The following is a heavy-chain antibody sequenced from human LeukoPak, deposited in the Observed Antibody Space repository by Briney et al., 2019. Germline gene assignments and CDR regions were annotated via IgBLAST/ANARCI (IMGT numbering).Heavy chain of an antibody. CDR2: INPNTGDT. Sequence: ASVKVSCKASGYTFTGYYMHWVRKTPGQGLEWMGWINPNTGDTNYGRKFQGRVTMTRDTSINTAYMELRSLRPDDTAVYYCASSRRVGNGEYPDYWGQGTLVTVSS. D-gene: IGHD3-10*01. CDR3: ASSRRVGNGEYPDY. CDR1: GYTFTGYY. V-gene: IGHV1-2*02. J-gene: IGHJ4*02.